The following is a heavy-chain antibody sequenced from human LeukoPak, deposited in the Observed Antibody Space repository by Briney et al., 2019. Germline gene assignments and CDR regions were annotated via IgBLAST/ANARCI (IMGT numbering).Heavy chain of an antibody. D-gene: IGHD1-26*01. CDR1: GGTFSNYA. Sequence: SVKVSCKASGGTFSNYAISWVRQAPGQGLEWMGRIIPIFGTANYAQRFQGRVTITTDESTSTAYMDLSSPRSEDTAVYYCARAFLGAGDPYYFDYWGQGTLVTVSS. CDR3: ARAFLGAGDPYYFDY. V-gene: IGHV1-69*05. J-gene: IGHJ4*02. CDR2: IIPIFGTA.